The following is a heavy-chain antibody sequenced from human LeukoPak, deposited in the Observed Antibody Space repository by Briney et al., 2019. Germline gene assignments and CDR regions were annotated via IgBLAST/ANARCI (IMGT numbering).Heavy chain of an antibody. V-gene: IGHV4-34*01. J-gene: IGHJ4*02. CDR1: GSXXXXY. D-gene: IGHD1-1*01. CDR3: AREDWERRRDY. Sequence: GSXXXXYWSWIRQPPGKGLEWIGEINHSGSTNYNPSLKSRVTISVDTSKNQFSLKLSSVTAADTAAYYSAREDWERRRDYWGQGTLVTVSS. CDR2: INHSGST.